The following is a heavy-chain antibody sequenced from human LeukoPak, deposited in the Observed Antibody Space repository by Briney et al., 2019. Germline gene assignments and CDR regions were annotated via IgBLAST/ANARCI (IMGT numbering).Heavy chain of an antibody. Sequence: GGSLRLSCAASGFTFSSYAMHWVRQAPGKGLEWVAGFSYDRNTYYADSVKGRFTISRDNSNNTLFLQMNSLRVEDTSVYYCARVTPVSYHSSFDIWGQGTMVTVSS. CDR3: ARVTPVSYHSSFDI. CDR2: FSYDRNT. J-gene: IGHJ3*02. V-gene: IGHV3-30*04. D-gene: IGHD3-22*01. CDR1: GFTFSSYA.